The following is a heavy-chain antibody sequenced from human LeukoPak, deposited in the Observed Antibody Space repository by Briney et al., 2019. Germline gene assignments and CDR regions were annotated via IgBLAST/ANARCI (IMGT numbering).Heavy chain of an antibody. CDR1: GFTLYDYG. V-gene: IGHV3-20*04. Sequence: GGSLRLSCAASGFTLYDYGMSLVRQAPGKRLGWVSGINWNGGSTGYADSVKGRFTISRDNAKNSLYLQMNSLRAEDTALYYCARDLGIAVAGAFDYWGQGTLVTVSS. J-gene: IGHJ4*02. D-gene: IGHD6-19*01. CDR2: INWNGGST. CDR3: ARDLGIAVAGAFDY.